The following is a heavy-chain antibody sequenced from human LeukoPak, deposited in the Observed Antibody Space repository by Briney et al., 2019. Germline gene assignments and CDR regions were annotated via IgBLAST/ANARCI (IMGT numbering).Heavy chain of an antibody. J-gene: IGHJ4*02. Sequence: SETLSLTCTVSGGSINSYYWSWIRQPPGKGLEWIGYIYYSGSTNYNPSLKSRVTISVDTSKNQFSLKLSSVTAADTAVYYCARDCGGNSGIDYWGQGTLVTVSS. D-gene: IGHD4-23*01. CDR1: GGSINSYY. V-gene: IGHV4-59*01. CDR2: IYYSGST. CDR3: ARDCGGNSGIDY.